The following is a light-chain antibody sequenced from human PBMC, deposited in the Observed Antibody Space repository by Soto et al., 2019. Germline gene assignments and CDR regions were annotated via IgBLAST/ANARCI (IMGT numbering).Light chain of an antibody. Sequence: DIQMTQSPSSMSASVGDRVTITCRASQSISAYLNWYQQTPGKAPKLLIYAASSLQIGVPSRFSGSGSGTDFTLTISSLQPEDFATYYCQESYSTPSVTFGPGTKVDIK. CDR3: QESYSTPSVT. CDR2: AAS. V-gene: IGKV1-39*01. J-gene: IGKJ3*01. CDR1: QSISAY.